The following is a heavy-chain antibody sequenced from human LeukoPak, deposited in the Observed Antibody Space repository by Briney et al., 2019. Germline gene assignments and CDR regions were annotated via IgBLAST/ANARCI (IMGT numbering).Heavy chain of an antibody. J-gene: IGHJ4*02. D-gene: IGHD3-16*02. CDR1: GGTFSSYA. V-gene: IGHV1-69*04. CDR2: IIPILGIA. CDR3: AIQPYDYVWGSYRNGDY. Sequence: ASVKVSCKASGGTFSSYAISWVRQAPGQGLEWMGRIIPILGIANYAQKFQGRVTITADKSTSTAYMELSSLRSEDTAVYYCAIQPYDYVWGSYRNGDYWGQGTLVTVSS.